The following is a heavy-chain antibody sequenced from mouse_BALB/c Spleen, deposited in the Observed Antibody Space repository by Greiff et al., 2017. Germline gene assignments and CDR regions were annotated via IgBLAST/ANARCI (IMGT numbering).Heavy chain of an antibody. Sequence: QVQLQQSGAELVRPGTSVKVSCKASGYAFTNYLIEWVKQRPGQGLEWIGVINPGSGGTNYNEKFKGKATLTADKSSSTAYMQLSSLTSDDSAVYFCARKGYYGHYFDYWGQGTTLTVSS. J-gene: IGHJ2*01. D-gene: IGHD1-2*01. CDR2: INPGSGGT. CDR1: GYAFTNYL. V-gene: IGHV1-54*01. CDR3: ARKGYYGHYFDY.